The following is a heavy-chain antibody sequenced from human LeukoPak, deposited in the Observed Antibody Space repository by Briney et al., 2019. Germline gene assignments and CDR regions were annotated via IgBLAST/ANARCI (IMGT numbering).Heavy chain of an antibody. V-gene: IGHV3-7*01. Sequence: GGSLRLSCAASGFTFSTYAMHWVRQAPGKGLEWVAHIKQDGGETYYVDSVKGRFSISRGNAKNSLYLQVDSLRAEDTAVYYCARWGGYTDYWGQGTLVTVSS. CDR3: ARWGGYTDY. CDR2: IKQDGGET. CDR1: GFTFSTYA. D-gene: IGHD3-16*01. J-gene: IGHJ4*02.